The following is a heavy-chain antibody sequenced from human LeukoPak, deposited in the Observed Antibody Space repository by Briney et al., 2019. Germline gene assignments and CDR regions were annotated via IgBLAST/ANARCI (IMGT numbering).Heavy chain of an antibody. CDR3: ASPIPGASDI. V-gene: IGHV4-39*01. CDR1: GGSISSSSYY. J-gene: IGHJ3*02. D-gene: IGHD3-10*01. CDR2: IYYSGST. Sequence: SETLSLTCTVSGGSISSSSYYWGWIRQPPGKGLEWIGSIYYSGSTYYNPSLKSRVTISVDTSKNQFSLKLSSVTAADTAVYYCASPIPGASDIWGQGTMVTVSS.